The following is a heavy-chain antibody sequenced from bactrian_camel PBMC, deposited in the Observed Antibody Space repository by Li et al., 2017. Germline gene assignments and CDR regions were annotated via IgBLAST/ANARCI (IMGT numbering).Heavy chain of an antibody. CDR1: GSTYSRYC. CDR2: IDSGGDTT. J-gene: IGHJ4*01. V-gene: IGHV3S35*01. CDR3: VRGYADAARFYY. Sequence: VQLVESGGGSVQAGGSLGLSCASGSTYSRYCMGWFRQAPGKEREGVASIDSGGDTTNYDDSVKGRFAISRDNAKSAVYLQMNSLNSEDTGVYYCVRGYADAARFYYWGQGTQVTVS. D-gene: IGHD1*01.